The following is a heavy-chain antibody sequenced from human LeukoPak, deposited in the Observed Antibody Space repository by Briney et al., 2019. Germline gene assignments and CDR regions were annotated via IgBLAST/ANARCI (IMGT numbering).Heavy chain of an antibody. CDR1: GGSISSNIL. CDR2: IYHTGSS. Sequence: PSGTLSLTCTVSGGSISSNILWTWVRQPPGKGLERIGEIYHTGSSNYNLSLKSRVTISIDKSKNQFSLKVSSVTAADTAVYYCSSWPGGDASGSKVDYWGQGTMVTVSS. V-gene: IGHV4-4*02. J-gene: IGHJ4*02. D-gene: IGHD3-10*01. CDR3: SSWPGGDASGSKVDY.